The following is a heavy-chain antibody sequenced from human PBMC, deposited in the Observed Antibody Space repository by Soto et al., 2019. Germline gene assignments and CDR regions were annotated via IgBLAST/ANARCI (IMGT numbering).Heavy chain of an antibody. CDR2: IYWDDDK. D-gene: IGHD5-12*01. Sequence: QITLKESGPTLVKPTQTLTLTCTFSGVSLSTSGVGVGWIRQPPGKALEWLALIYWDDDKRYSPSLKSRLTITKDTSKNQVVLTMTNMDPVDTATYYCAHVHGGYDNFDYWGQGTLVTVSS. CDR1: GVSLSTSGVG. V-gene: IGHV2-5*02. J-gene: IGHJ4*02. CDR3: AHVHGGYDNFDY.